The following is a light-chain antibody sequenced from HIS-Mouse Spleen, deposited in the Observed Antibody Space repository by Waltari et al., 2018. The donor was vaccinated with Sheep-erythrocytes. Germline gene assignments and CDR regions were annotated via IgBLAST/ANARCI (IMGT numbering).Light chain of an antibody. CDR1: SSDVGGYNY. CDR2: EVS. CDR3: SSYAGSNNWV. V-gene: IGLV2-8*01. J-gene: IGLJ3*02. Sequence: QSALTQPRSVSGSPVQSVTISCTGTSSDVGGYNYVSWYQQHPGKAPKLMIYEVSKRPSGVPDRFSGSKSGNTASLTVSGLQAEDEADYYCSSYAGSNNWVFGGGTKLTVL.